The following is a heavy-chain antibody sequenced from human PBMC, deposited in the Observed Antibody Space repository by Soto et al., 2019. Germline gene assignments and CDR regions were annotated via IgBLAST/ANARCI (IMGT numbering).Heavy chain of an antibody. CDR2: ISYDGSNK. D-gene: IGHD1-1*01. Sequence: GGSLRLSCAASGFTFSSYGMHWVRQAPGKGLEWVAVISYDGSNKYYADSVKGRFTISRDNSKNTLYLQMNSLRAEDTAVYYCAKGKGWVQDSMGYYYGMDVWGQGTTVTVSS. J-gene: IGHJ6*02. V-gene: IGHV3-30*18. CDR3: AKGKGWVQDSMGYYYGMDV. CDR1: GFTFSSYG.